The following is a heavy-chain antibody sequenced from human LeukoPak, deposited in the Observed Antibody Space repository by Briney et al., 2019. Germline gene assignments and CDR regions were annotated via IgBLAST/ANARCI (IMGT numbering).Heavy chain of an antibody. CDR2: MKEGGSVE. Sequence: GGSLRLSCITSGLTFSASWLSWVRQAPGKGLEWVANMKEGGSVEDYMDSVRGRFTISRDNAKNSLYLQMDSLRAEDTAVYYCARDGTGGYFDHWGQGTLVTVSS. J-gene: IGHJ4*02. CDR3: ARDGTGGYFDH. D-gene: IGHD3-10*01. CDR1: GLTFSASW. V-gene: IGHV3-7*01.